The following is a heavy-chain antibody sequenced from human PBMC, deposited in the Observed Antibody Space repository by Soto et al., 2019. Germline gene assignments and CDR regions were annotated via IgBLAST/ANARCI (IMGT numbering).Heavy chain of an antibody. CDR2: INPIFGTA. Sequence: ASVKVSCKASGGTFSSYAISWVRQAPGQGLEWMGGINPIFGTANYAQKFQGRVTITADESTSTAYMELSSLRSEDTAVYYCARGGYCTNGVCYPYYYGMDVWGQGTTVTVSS. J-gene: IGHJ6*02. CDR3: ARGGYCTNGVCYPYYYGMDV. V-gene: IGHV1-69*13. CDR1: GGTFSSYA. D-gene: IGHD2-8*01.